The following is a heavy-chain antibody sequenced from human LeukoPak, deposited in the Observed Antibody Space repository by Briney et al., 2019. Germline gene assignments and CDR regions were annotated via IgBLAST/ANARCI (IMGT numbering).Heavy chain of an antibody. J-gene: IGHJ4*02. V-gene: IGHV3-9*01. Sequence: GGSLTLSCAASRLTFDDYAIHWVRPAQGKGLEWDSGTRRNSAVIGYADSVTGRLTPSRDSAKTSLYLQMKSLRTEDTAFYYCVKDFATGWATSSDSWGQGTLVTVSS. CDR1: RLTFDDYA. CDR2: TRRNSAVI. CDR3: VKDFATGWATSSDS. D-gene: IGHD6-19*01.